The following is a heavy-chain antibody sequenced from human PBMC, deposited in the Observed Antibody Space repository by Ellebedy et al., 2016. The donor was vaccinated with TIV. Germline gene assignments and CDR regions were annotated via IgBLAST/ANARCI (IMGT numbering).Heavy chain of an antibody. J-gene: IGHJ2*01. CDR1: GGSIRSNTFS. CDR2: LRYGGTS. Sequence: MPSETLSLPCTVSGGSIRSNTFSWGWIRQPPGKGLEWIGTLRYGGTSHYNPSLKSRVTISEGTSWDQQFSLRLTSWTAADTAVYYCARKSLPNWSFDLWGRGTLVTVSS. CDR3: ARKSLPNWSFDL. V-gene: IGHV4-39*07.